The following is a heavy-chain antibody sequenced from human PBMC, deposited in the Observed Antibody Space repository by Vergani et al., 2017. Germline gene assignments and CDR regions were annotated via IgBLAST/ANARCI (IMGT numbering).Heavy chain of an antibody. CDR2: ISYDGSNK. D-gene: IGHD5-12*01. CDR1: GFTFSSYS. V-gene: IGHV3-30*04. J-gene: IGHJ4*02. CDR3: ARGGKYRVATITDY. Sequence: QVQLVESGGGVVQPGRSLGPPCAASGFTFSSYSMHWVRQAPGKGLEWVAVISYDGSNKYYADAVKGRFSIARDNSKNTLYLQMNSLRAEDTAVYYCARGGKYRVATITDYWGQGTLVTVSS.